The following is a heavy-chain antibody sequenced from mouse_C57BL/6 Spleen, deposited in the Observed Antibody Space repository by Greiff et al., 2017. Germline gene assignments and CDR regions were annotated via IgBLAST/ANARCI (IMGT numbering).Heavy chain of an antibody. D-gene: IGHD2-5*01. CDR2: ISNGGGST. V-gene: IGHV5-12*01. Sequence: EVKLMESGGGLVQPGGSLKLSCAASGFTFSDYYMYWVRQTPEKRLEWVAYISNGGGSTYYPDTVKGRFTISRDNAKNTLYLQMSRLKSEDTAMYYCARPNSNSYAMDYWGQGTSVTVSS. CDR1: GFTFSDYY. CDR3: ARPNSNSYAMDY. J-gene: IGHJ4*01.